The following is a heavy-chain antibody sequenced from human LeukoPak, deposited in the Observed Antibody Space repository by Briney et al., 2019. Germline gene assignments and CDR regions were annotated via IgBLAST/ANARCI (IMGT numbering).Heavy chain of an antibody. CDR3: ARSKGGVGYGMDV. V-gene: IGHV4-59*01. CDR2: IYYSGST. J-gene: IGHJ6*02. D-gene: IGHD2-8*02. Sequence: SETLSLTCAVYGWSFSGYYWSWIRQPPGKGLEWIGYIYYSGSTNYNPSLKSRVTISVDTSKNQFSLKLSSVTAADTAVYYCARSKGGVGYGMDVWGQGTTVTVSS. CDR1: GWSFSGYY.